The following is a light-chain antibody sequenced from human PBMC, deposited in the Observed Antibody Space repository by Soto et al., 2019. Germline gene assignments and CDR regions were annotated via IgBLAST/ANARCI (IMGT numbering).Light chain of an antibody. Sequence: AIQMTQSPPSLSASVGDRVIITCRASQAISNDVGWYQQKPGKAPNLLIYTASTLQSGVPSRFSGSGSGADFTLTIRSLQPEDAATYYCLHDYSYPRTFGQRTKGEIK. CDR2: TAS. V-gene: IGKV1-6*01. CDR3: LHDYSYPRT. J-gene: IGKJ1*01. CDR1: QAISND.